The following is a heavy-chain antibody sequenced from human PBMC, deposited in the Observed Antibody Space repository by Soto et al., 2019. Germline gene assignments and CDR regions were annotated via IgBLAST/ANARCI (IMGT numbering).Heavy chain of an antibody. V-gene: IGHV3-23*01. CDR1: GFTFSSCA. CDR2: ISGSGGST. Sequence: GGSLRLSCAASGFTFSSCAVSWVRQAPGKGLEWVSAISGSGGSTYYADSVKGRFTISRDNAKNSLYLQMNSLRAEDTAVYYCAREGNYYYDSSGYPPTYYYYYGMDVWGQGTTVTVSS. D-gene: IGHD3-22*01. CDR3: AREGNYYYDSSGYPPTYYYYYGMDV. J-gene: IGHJ6*02.